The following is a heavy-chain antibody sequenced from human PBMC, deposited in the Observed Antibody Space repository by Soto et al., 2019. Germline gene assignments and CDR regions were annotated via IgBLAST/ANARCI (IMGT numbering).Heavy chain of an antibody. CDR1: GYSISSGYY. Sequence: PSETLSLTCAVSGYSISSGYYWGCIRQPPGKGLEWIGSIYHSGSTYYNPSLKSRVTISVDTSKNQFSLKLSSVTAADTAVYYCARDCSSTSCYPDYYGMDVWGQGTTVTVSS. V-gene: IGHV4-38-2*02. D-gene: IGHD2-2*01. CDR3: ARDCSSTSCYPDYYGMDV. CDR2: IYHSGST. J-gene: IGHJ6*02.